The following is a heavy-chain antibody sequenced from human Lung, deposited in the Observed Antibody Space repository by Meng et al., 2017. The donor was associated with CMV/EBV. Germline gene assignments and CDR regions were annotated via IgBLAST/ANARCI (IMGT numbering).Heavy chain of an antibody. Sequence: GGSXRLXCAASGFTFDDYGMSWVRQAPGKGLEWVSGINWNGGSTGYADSVKGRFTISRDNAKNSLYLQMNSLRAEDTALYYCARTPIAVAGTYDYWGQGTLVTVSS. D-gene: IGHD6-19*01. CDR1: GFTFDDYG. CDR3: ARTPIAVAGTYDY. CDR2: INWNGGST. J-gene: IGHJ4*02. V-gene: IGHV3-20*04.